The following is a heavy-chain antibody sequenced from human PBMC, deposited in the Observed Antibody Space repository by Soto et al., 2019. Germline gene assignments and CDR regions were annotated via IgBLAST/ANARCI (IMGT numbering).Heavy chain of an antibody. CDR3: APLTVSLSGPYGIHV. Sequence: SETLSLTCSVSGYSVSSSDYYWAWIRQPPGKGLEWIGSMFYSGLTYYNPSLKSRVTRSVDTSKNHFSVRLNSVTAADTAVYYCAPLTVSLSGPYGIHVWGQGTTVTVSS. CDR1: GYSVSSSDYY. D-gene: IGHD2-15*01. CDR2: MFYSGLT. J-gene: IGHJ6*02. V-gene: IGHV4-39*01.